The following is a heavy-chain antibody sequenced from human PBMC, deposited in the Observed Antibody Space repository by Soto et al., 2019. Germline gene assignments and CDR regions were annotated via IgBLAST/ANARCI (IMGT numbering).Heavy chain of an antibody. CDR1: GCTFTSYG. Sequence: QVQLVQSGAEVKKPGASVKVSGKASGCTFTSYGISWVRQAPGQGLEWMGWISAYNGNTNYAQKLQGRVTMTTDTSTSTAYMELRSLRSDDTAVYYCAREKPGIAVAVIFDYWGQGTLVTVSS. D-gene: IGHD6-19*01. J-gene: IGHJ4*02. V-gene: IGHV1-18*04. CDR3: AREKPGIAVAVIFDY. CDR2: ISAYNGNT.